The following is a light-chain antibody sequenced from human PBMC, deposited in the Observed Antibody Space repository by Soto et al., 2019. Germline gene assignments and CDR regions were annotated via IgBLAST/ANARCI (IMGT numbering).Light chain of an antibody. J-gene: IGLJ3*02. V-gene: IGLV2-14*03. CDR1: NSDIGANNY. CDR2: DVS. CDR3: ASYSISNTGV. Sequence: QSALTQPASVSGSPGQSITISCAGTNSDIGANNYVSWYQQHPGKAPKLMIYDVSNRPSGVSTRFSGSKSANTASLTISGLLAEDEAEYYCASYSISNTGVFGGGTQLTVL.